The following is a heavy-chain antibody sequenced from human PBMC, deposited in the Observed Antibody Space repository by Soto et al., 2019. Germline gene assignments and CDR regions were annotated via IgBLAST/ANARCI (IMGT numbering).Heavy chain of an antibody. D-gene: IGHD3-22*01. J-gene: IGHJ1*01. Sequence: SETLSLTCTVSGGPISSSSYYWGWIRQPPGKGLEWIGSIYYSGSTYYNPSLKSRVTISVDTSKNQFSLKLSSVTAADTAVYYCARHGDSSEDFQHWGQGTLVTVSS. CDR1: GGPISSSSYY. CDR3: ARHGDSSEDFQH. V-gene: IGHV4-39*01. CDR2: IYYSGST.